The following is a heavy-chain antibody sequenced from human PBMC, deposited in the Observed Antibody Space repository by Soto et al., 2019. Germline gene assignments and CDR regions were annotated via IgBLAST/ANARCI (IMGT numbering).Heavy chain of an antibody. V-gene: IGHV3-21*01. CDR1: GFTFSSYS. Sequence: SLRLSCAASGFTFSSYSMNWVRQAPGKGLEWVSSISSSSSYIYYADSVKGRFTISRDNAKNSLYLQMNSLRAEDTAVYYCARDWGIAAAGPLDYWGQGTLVTVSS. J-gene: IGHJ4*02. CDR2: ISSSSSYI. D-gene: IGHD6-13*01. CDR3: ARDWGIAAAGPLDY.